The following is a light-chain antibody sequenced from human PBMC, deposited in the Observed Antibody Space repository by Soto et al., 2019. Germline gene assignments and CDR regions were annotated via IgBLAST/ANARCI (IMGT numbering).Light chain of an antibody. CDR2: DAS. Sequence: DIQMTQSPSTLSASVGDRVTITCRASRSISNWLAWYQQKPGKAPKVLIYDASSLKTGVPSRFSGSGSGTEFTLTISDQQPDDFATYYCQQYNGDPLTFGGGTRVE. CDR1: RSISNW. CDR3: QQYNGDPLT. V-gene: IGKV1-5*01. J-gene: IGKJ4*01.